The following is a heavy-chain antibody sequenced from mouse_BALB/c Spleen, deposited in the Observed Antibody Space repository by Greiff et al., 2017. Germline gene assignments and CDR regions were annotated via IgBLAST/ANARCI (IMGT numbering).Heavy chain of an antibody. CDR3: AKKGYYRYDENAMDY. CDR1: GFTFSSYA. V-gene: IGHV5-6-5*01. D-gene: IGHD2-14*01. CDR2: ISSGGST. Sequence: EVMLVESGGGLVKPGGSLKLSCAASGFTFSSYAMSWVRQTPEKRLEWVASISSGGSTYYPDSVKGRFTISRDNARNILYLQMSSLRSEDTAMYYCAKKGYYRYDENAMDYWGQGTSVTVSS. J-gene: IGHJ4*01.